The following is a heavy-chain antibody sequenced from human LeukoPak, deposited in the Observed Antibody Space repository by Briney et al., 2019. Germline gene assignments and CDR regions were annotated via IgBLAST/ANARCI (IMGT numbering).Heavy chain of an antibody. D-gene: IGHD3-22*01. CDR1: GNTPPEIS. J-gene: IGHJ4*02. CDR2: FYSEDGET. Sequence: APVKGSWKGFGNTPPEISLHWGRQAPGKRAEWKGGFYSEDGETIYAQKFQGRVTMTEDTSTDTAYMELSSLRSEDTAVYYCATEGGTYYYDSSGSRSFDYWGQGTLVTVSS. CDR3: ATEGGTYYYDSSGSRSFDY. V-gene: IGHV1-24*01.